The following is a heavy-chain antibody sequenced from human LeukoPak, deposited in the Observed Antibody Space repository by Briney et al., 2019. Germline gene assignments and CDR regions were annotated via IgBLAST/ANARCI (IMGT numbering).Heavy chain of an antibody. D-gene: IGHD3-10*01. V-gene: IGHV7-4-1*02. J-gene: IGHJ4*02. CDR2: IKTNPGNP. CDR3: GIGYYYGSGSYYTFDY. CDR1: GYTGICHY. Sequence: GASVKVSCKASGYTGICHYMHWVRQAPGQGLEWMGWIKTNPGNPTYAQRFTGRLAFFLETSFNTAYLQISSLMAEAATVYYCGIGYYYGSGSYYTFDYWGQGTLVTVSS.